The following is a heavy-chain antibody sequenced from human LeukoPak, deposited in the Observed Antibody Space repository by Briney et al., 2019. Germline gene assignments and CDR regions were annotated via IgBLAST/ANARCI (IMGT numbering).Heavy chain of an antibody. CDR3: ASPSPYYYGSGSYLSGEYYFDY. Sequence: ASVKVSCKASGGTFSSYAISWVRQAPGQGLEWMGGIIPIFGTANYAQKFQGRVTITADESTSTAYMELSSLRSEDTAVYYCASPSPYYYGSGSYLSGEYYFDYWGQGTLVTVSS. V-gene: IGHV1-69*13. CDR2: IIPIFGTA. CDR1: GGTFSSYA. J-gene: IGHJ4*02. D-gene: IGHD3-10*01.